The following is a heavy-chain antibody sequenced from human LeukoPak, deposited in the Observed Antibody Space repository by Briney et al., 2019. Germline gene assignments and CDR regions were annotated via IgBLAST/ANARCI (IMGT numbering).Heavy chain of an antibody. D-gene: IGHD1-14*01. CDR1: GGTFSSYA. CDR2: IIPIFGTA. J-gene: IGHJ6*02. V-gene: IGHV1-69*13. Sequence: ASVKVSCKASGGTFSSYAISRVRQAPGQGLEWMGGIIPIFGTANYAQKFQGRVTITADESTSTAYMELSSLRSGDTAVYYCARAQPESDDYYYYYGMDVWGQGTTVTVSS. CDR3: ARAQPESDDYYYYYGMDV.